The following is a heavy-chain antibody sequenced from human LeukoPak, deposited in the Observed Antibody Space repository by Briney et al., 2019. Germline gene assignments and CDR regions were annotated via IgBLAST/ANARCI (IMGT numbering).Heavy chain of an antibody. Sequence: GGSLRLPCAASGFTFSTYEMNWVRQAPGKGLEWLSYISSSGNSMYYADSVKGRFTVSRDNAKKSLYLQMNSLRAEDTAVYYCARVFTSGFDPWGQGALVTVST. V-gene: IGHV3-48*03. CDR2: ISSSGNSM. CDR3: ARVFTSGFDP. D-gene: IGHD2/OR15-2a*01. CDR1: GFTFSTYE. J-gene: IGHJ5*02.